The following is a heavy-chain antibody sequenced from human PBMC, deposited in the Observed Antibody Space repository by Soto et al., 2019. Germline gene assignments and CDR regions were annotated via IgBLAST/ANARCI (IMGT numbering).Heavy chain of an antibody. CDR1: GFTFSSYA. Sequence: VGSLRLSCSASGFTFSSYAMHWVRQAPGKGLEYVSAISSNGGSTYYADSVKGRFTISRDNSKNTLYLQMSSLRAEDTAVYYCVKAPRYSYGFSAAIDYWGQGTLVTVSS. CDR3: VKAPRYSYGFSAAIDY. J-gene: IGHJ4*02. CDR2: ISSNGGST. V-gene: IGHV3-64D*08. D-gene: IGHD5-18*01.